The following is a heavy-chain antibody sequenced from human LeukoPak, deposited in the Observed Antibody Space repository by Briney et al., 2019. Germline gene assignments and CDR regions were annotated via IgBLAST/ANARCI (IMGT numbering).Heavy chain of an antibody. V-gene: IGHV3-15*07. J-gene: IGHJ6*02. CDR1: GFTFSKPW. D-gene: IGHD2-2*01. CDR3: TTDTPTEYCVSTTCFYYFAMDV. Sequence: GGSLRLSCAASGFTFSKPWMNWVRQAPGKGLEWVGRIKSKTDGGTTDYAAFVKGRFTISRDDSKSTLYLKMNSLETEDTAVYYCTTDTPTEYCVSTTCFYYFAMDVRGQGTSVTVSS. CDR2: IKSKTDGGTT.